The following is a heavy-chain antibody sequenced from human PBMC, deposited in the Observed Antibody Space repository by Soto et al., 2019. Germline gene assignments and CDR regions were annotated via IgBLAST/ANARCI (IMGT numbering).Heavy chain of an antibody. CDR2: INPSGGST. CDR3: ARDYVYYYDSSGYCPLDY. D-gene: IGHD3-22*01. V-gene: IGHV1-46*03. Sequence: GASVKVSCKASGYTFTSYYMHWVRQAPGQGLEWMGIINPSGGSTSYAQKFQGRVTMTRDTSTSTVYMELSSLRSEDTAVYYCARDYVYYYDSSGYCPLDYWGQGTLVSVSS. J-gene: IGHJ4*02. CDR1: GYTFTSYY.